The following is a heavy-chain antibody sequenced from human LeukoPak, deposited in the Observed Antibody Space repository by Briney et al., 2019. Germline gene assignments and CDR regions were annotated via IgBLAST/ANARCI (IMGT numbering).Heavy chain of an antibody. V-gene: IGHV3-48*03. CDR3: AKSQEWEPPHWNDY. Sequence: GGSLRLSCAASGFTFSSYEMNWVRQAPGKGLEWVSYISSSGSTIYYADSVKGRFTISRDNAKNSLYLQMNSLRAEDTAVYYCAKSQEWEPPHWNDYWGQGTLVTVSS. D-gene: IGHD1-26*01. CDR2: ISSSGSTI. CDR1: GFTFSSYE. J-gene: IGHJ4*02.